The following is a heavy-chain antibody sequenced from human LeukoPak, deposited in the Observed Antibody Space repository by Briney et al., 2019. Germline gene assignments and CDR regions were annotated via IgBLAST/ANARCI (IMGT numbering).Heavy chain of an antibody. Sequence: SETLSLTCTVSGGSISSHCWNWIRQPPGKGLEWIGYISYIGSTNYSPSLKSRVTISVDTSKSQFSLRLSSVTAADTAVYFCAGDQLALNAFDIWGQGTMVTVSS. CDR2: ISYIGST. D-gene: IGHD1-1*01. CDR3: AGDQLALNAFDI. J-gene: IGHJ3*02. V-gene: IGHV4-59*11. CDR1: GGSISSHC.